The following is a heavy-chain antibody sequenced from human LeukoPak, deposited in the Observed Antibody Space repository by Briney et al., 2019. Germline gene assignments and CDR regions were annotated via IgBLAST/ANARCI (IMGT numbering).Heavy chain of an antibody. J-gene: IGHJ5*02. CDR3: ARGGRYYDFWSGYYLGFDP. D-gene: IGHD3-3*01. Sequence: ASVKVSCKASGYTFTGYYMHWVRQAPGQGLEWMGWINPNSGGTNYAQKFQGRVTMTRNTSISTAYMELSSLRSEDTAVYYCARGGRYYDFWSGYYLGFDPWGQGTLVTVSS. CDR1: GYTFTGYY. V-gene: IGHV1-2*02. CDR2: INPNSGGT.